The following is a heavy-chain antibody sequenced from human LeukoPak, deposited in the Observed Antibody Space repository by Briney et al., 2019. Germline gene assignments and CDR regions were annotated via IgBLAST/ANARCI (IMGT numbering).Heavy chain of an antibody. V-gene: IGHV3-74*01. CDR2: INSDGSST. Sequence: GGSLRLSCAASGFTFSSYWMHWVRQAPGKGLVWVSRINSDGSSTTYADSVKGRFTISRDNAKNTLYLQMNSLRADDTAVYYCAKVTAVASTGALDYRGQGTLVTVSS. J-gene: IGHJ4*02. D-gene: IGHD6-19*01. CDR1: GFTFSSYW. CDR3: AKVTAVASTGALDY.